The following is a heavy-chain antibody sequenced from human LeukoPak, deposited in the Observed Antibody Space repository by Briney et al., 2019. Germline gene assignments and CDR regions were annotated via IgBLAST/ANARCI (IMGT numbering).Heavy chain of an antibody. V-gene: IGHV1-8*01. CDR2: MNPNRGNT. CDR3: ASRSPIRTYYYDSSGYYFDY. Sequence: ASVKVSCKASGYTFTSYDINWVRQATGQGLEWMGWMNPNRGNTGYAQKFQGRVTMTRNTSISTAYMELSSLRSEDTAVYYCASRSPIRTYYYDSSGYYFDYWGQGTLVTVSS. CDR1: GYTFTSYD. J-gene: IGHJ4*02. D-gene: IGHD3-22*01.